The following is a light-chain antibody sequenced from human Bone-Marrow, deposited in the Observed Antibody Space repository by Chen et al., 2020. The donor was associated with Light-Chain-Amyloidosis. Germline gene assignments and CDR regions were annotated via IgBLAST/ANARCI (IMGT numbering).Light chain of an antibody. CDR2: LAS. CDR3: MQTLQPLRT. Sequence: IVMTQSPLSLAVTPGESASISCTSNQSLMQNNGYNFLDWYLQKPGQSPQLLIYLASDRASGVPDRVSGSGSGKDCTLKITSVEADDVGVYFCMQTLQPLRTFGQGTKLEI. J-gene: IGKJ2*01. CDR1: QSLMQNNGYNF. V-gene: IGKV2-28*01.